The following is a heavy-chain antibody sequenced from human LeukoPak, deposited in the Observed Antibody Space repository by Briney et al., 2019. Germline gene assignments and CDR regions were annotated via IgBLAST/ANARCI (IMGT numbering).Heavy chain of an antibody. Sequence: GGSLRLSCAASGFTFSSYWMSWVRQAPGKGLEWVANIKQDGSEQYYVDSVKGRFTISRDNAKNTLYLQLNSLRAEDTAVYYCARVLMFYYGSGSFLNYWGQGTLVTVSS. CDR3: ARVLMFYYGSGSFLNY. CDR1: GFTFSSYW. D-gene: IGHD3-10*01. CDR2: IKQDGSEQ. V-gene: IGHV3-7*03. J-gene: IGHJ4*02.